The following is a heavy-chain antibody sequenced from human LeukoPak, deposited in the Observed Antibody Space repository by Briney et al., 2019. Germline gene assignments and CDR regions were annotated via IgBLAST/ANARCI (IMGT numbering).Heavy chain of an antibody. V-gene: IGHV3-74*01. Sequence: GGSLRLSCAASGFTFSSYWMHWVRQAPGKGPVWISHISSGDGTNIGYADSVKGRFTISRDNAKNTLYLQMNYLRAEDTALYYCAKNIAAPTTPFDYWGQGTLVTVSS. CDR3: AKNIAAPTTPFDY. CDR2: ISSGDGTNI. CDR1: GFTFSSYW. J-gene: IGHJ4*02. D-gene: IGHD6-13*01.